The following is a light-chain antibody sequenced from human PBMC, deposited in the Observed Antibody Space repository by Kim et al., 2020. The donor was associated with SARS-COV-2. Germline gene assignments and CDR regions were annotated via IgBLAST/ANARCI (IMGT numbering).Light chain of an antibody. Sequence: QSALTQPPSASGSPGQSVTISCTGTSRDVGLHNYVSWYQYHPGKAPKSLIYEVDKRPSGVPDRFSGSKSGNTASLTISGLQAEDEAEYYCSSYAGNNKYVFGTGTKVTVL. V-gene: IGLV2-8*01. J-gene: IGLJ1*01. CDR1: SRDVGLHNY. CDR2: EVD. CDR3: SSYAGNNKYV.